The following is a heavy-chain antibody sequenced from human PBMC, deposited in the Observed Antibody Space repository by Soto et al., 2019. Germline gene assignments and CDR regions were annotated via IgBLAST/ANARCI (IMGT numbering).Heavy chain of an antibody. D-gene: IGHD3-3*01. CDR1: GGSFSVYY. V-gene: IGHV4-34*01. CDR2: INHSGST. J-gene: IGHJ4*02. CDR3: ARGRNYDFWSGYYALFDY. Sequence: PSETLSLTCAVYGGSFSVYYWSWIRQPPGKGLEWIGEINHSGSTNYNPSLKSRVTISVDTSKNQFSLKLSSVTAADTAVYYCARGRNYDFWSGYYALFDYWGQGTLVTVSS.